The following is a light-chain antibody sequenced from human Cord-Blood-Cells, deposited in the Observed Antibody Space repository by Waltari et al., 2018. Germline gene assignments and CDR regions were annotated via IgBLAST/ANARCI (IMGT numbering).Light chain of an antibody. CDR3: SSYTSSSTWV. CDR2: DVS. CDR1: SSDVCGYNY. J-gene: IGLJ3*02. V-gene: IGLV2-14*01. Sequence: QSALTQPASVSGSPGQSITIPCTGTSSDVCGYNYVSWYQQHPGKAPQLMIYDVSKRPSGVSNRFSGSKSGNTASLTISGLQAEDEADYYCSSYTSSSTWVFGGGTKLTVL.